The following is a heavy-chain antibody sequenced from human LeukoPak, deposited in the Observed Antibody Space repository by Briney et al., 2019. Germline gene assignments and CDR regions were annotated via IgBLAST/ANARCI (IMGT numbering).Heavy chain of an antibody. D-gene: IGHD3-22*01. J-gene: IGHJ4*02. CDR2: ISGSGGST. CDR3: AKGYYDSSGYYFGDY. V-gene: IGHV3-23*01. CDR1: GFTFSIYA. Sequence: GGSLRLSCAASGFTFSIYAMSWVRQAPGKGLEWVSAISGSGGSTYYADSVKGRFTISRDNSKNTLYLQMNSLRAEDTAVYYCAKGYYDSSGYYFGDYWGQGTLVTVSS.